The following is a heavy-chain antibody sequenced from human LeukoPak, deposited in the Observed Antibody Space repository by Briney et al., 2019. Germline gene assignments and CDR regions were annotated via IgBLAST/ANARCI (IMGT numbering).Heavy chain of an antibody. Sequence: SETLSLTCTVSGGSISSGGYYWSWIRQHPGKGLEWIGYIYYSGSTYYNPSLKSRVTISVDTSKNQFSLKLSSVTAADTAVYYCARDSRNYYGSGKGGYYYYGMDVWGQGTTVTVSS. V-gene: IGHV4-31*03. CDR1: GGSISSGGYY. J-gene: IGHJ6*02. CDR2: IYYSGST. CDR3: ARDSRNYYGSGKGGYYYYGMDV. D-gene: IGHD3-10*01.